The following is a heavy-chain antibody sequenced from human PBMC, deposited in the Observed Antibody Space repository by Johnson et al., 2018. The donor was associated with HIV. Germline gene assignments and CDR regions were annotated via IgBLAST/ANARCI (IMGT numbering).Heavy chain of an antibody. V-gene: IGHV3-7*05. Sequence: VQLVESGGGLVQPGGSLRLSCAASGFTFSSYWMSWVRQAPGKGLEWVANIKQDGSEKYYVDSVKGRFTISRDNAKNSLYLQMNSLRAEDTALYYCARDEGIEWELLPNAFDIWGQGTMVTVSS. D-gene: IGHD1-26*01. J-gene: IGHJ3*02. CDR3: ARDEGIEWELLPNAFDI. CDR1: GFTFSSYW. CDR2: IKQDGSEK.